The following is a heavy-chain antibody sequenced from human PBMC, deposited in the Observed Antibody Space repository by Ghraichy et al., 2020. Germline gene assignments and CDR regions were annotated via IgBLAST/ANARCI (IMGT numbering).Heavy chain of an antibody. CDR1: GDSITNYY. CDR2: ISYSGGA. Sequence: SQTLSLTCTVSGDSITNYYWSWIRQPPGKGLEWIGYISYSGGANYNPSLKSRTTISLDTSKSQFSLNLSPVIAADTAVYYCARVSLYQTYYYDDWGQTTLVTVSS. J-gene: IGHJ4*02. D-gene: IGHD5/OR15-5a*01. V-gene: IGHV4-59*01. CDR3: ARVSLYQTYYYDD.